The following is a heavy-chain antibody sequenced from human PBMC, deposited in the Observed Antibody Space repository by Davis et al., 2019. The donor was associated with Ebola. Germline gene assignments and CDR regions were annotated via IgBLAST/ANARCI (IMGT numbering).Heavy chain of an antibody. CDR1: GGPVSSSYYY. Sequence: SDILSLTCPVSGGPVSSSYYYWSWIRQPPGKGLEWIGEINHSGSTNYNPSLKSRVTISVDTSKNQFSLKLSSVTAADTAVYYCARGPDWFDPWGQGTLVTVSS. J-gene: IGHJ5*02. V-gene: IGHV4-39*07. CDR3: ARGPDWFDP. CDR2: INHSGST.